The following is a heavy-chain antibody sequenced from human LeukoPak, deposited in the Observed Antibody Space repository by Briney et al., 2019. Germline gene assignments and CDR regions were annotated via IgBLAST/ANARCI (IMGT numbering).Heavy chain of an antibody. D-gene: IGHD3-22*01. Sequence: GGSLRLSCEASGFTFSRYWMSRVRQAPGKGLEWVANINQDGSEKNYVDSVKGRFTISRDNAKNSMYLQMNSLRAEDTGVYYCASDRDYYDSTGYLFDYWGQGTLVTVSS. V-gene: IGHV3-7*01. J-gene: IGHJ4*02. CDR1: GFTFSRYW. CDR3: ASDRDYYDSTGYLFDY. CDR2: INQDGSEK.